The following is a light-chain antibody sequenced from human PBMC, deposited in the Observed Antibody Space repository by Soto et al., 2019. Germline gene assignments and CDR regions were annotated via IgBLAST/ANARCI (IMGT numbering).Light chain of an antibody. V-gene: IGKV1-27*01. J-gene: IGKJ3*01. Sequence: DIQMTQSPSSLSAAVGDRDTITCRASQGISNHLAWYQHKPGRVPKLLIYAASTLQSGVPSRFSGSGSGTDFTLTISSLQPDDVATYYCQKCDSAPPFTFGPGTKV. CDR1: QGISNH. CDR3: QKCDSAPPFT. CDR2: AAS.